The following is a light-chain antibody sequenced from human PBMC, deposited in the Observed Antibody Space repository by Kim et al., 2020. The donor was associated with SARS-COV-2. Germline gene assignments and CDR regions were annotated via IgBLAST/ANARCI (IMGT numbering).Light chain of an antibody. CDR3: QQYGSSPPYS. CDR1: QSVSSSY. Sequence: SPGERHSLSCRASQSVSSSYLAWYQQKPGQAPRLLIYGASSRATGIPDRFSGSGSGTDFTLTISRLEPEDFAVYYCQQYGSSPPYSFGQGTKLEI. CDR2: GAS. V-gene: IGKV3-20*01. J-gene: IGKJ2*03.